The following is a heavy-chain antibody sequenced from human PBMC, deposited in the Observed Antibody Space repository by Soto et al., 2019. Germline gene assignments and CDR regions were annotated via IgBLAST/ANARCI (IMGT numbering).Heavy chain of an antibody. D-gene: IGHD2-15*01. CDR3: ARVVEALGHWFDP. CDR2: ISAYNGNT. J-gene: IGHJ5*02. V-gene: IGHV1-18*01. Sequence: QVQLEQSGAEVKKPGASVKVSCKASGYTFTRYGISWVRQAPGQGLEWMGRISAYNGNTNYAQKLQGRVTMTTDTSTSTAYMELRSRKSDDTALYYCARVVEALGHWFDPWGQGTLVTVSS. CDR1: GYTFTRYG.